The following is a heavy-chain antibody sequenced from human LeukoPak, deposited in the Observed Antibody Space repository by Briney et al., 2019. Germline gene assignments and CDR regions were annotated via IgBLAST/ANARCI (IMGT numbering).Heavy chain of an antibody. CDR3: AKDYYDSGGYYRNDY. Sequence: GRSLRLSCAASGFTFSSYAMSWVRQAPGKGLEWVSAISGSGGSTYYADPVKGRFNISRDNSKNTLYLQMNRLRAEDTAVYYCAKDYYDSGGYYRNDYWGQGTLVTVSS. V-gene: IGHV3-23*01. J-gene: IGHJ4*02. D-gene: IGHD3-22*01. CDR2: ISGSGGST. CDR1: GFTFSSYA.